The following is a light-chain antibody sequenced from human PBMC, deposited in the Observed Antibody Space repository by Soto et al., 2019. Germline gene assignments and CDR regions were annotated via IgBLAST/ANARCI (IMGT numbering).Light chain of an antibody. Sequence: QSALTQPASVSGSPGQSITISCTGTSSDVGGYNYVSWYQQQPGKAPRLIIYDVGNRPSGVSDRFSASKSGNTASLTISGLQAEDEADYYCTSYMSSISYVFGTGTQLTVL. CDR2: DVG. V-gene: IGLV2-14*03. CDR3: TSYMSSISYV. J-gene: IGLJ1*01. CDR1: SSDVGGYNY.